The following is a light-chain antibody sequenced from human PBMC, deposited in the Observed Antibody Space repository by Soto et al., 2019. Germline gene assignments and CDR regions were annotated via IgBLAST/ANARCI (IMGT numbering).Light chain of an antibody. V-gene: IGLV2-14*01. Sequence: QSALTQPASVSGSPGQSITISRTGTSSDVGRYNYVSWFQQHPGKAPKLMIFEVSTRPSGVSNRFSGSKSGNTASLTISGLQIEDEADYYCCSYTSSTSAVFGGGTKLTVL. CDR2: EVS. CDR3: CSYTSSTSAV. CDR1: SSDVGRYNY. J-gene: IGLJ2*01.